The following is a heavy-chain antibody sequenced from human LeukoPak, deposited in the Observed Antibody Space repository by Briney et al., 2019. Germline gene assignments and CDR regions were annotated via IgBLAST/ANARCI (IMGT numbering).Heavy chain of an antibody. D-gene: IGHD3-3*01. Sequence: SETLSLTCTVSGGSISSNNYFWGWIRQPPGKGLEWIGSIYDSGSTYYNSSLKSRVTISVDTSKNQFSLKLNSVTAADTAMYYCQSRFMEWLLDYWGQGTLVTVSS. CDR3: QSRFMEWLLDY. V-gene: IGHV4-39*01. CDR2: IYDSGST. CDR1: GGSISSNNYF. J-gene: IGHJ4*02.